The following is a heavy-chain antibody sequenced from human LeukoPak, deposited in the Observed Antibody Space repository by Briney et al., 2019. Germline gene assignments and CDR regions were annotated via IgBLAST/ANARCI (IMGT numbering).Heavy chain of an antibody. CDR3: ATEALHTAHVDY. CDR2: VSASSDI. J-gene: IGHJ4*02. Sequence: PGGSLRLSCAASGFTFSSYTMNWVRQAPGKGLQWVSTVSASSDIHYSDSVKGRFTISRDNARNSLYLQMNSLRDEDTAVYYCATEALHTAHVDYWGQGTLVTVSS. V-gene: IGHV3-48*02. CDR1: GFTFSSYT. D-gene: IGHD5-18*01.